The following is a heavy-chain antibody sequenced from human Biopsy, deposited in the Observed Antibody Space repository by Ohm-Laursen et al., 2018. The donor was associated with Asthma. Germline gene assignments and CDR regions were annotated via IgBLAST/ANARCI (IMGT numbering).Heavy chain of an antibody. V-gene: IGHV1-69*13. CDR1: GGTFSNFA. D-gene: IGHD6-19*01. CDR3: ARCQVGYSSGWSLLLKKIYYSGMDV. Sequence: GASVKVSCKAPGGTFSNFAISWVRQAPGQGLEWPGGIMTVFGTTNYAQKFQGRVTITADESTSTAYMEVTSLRSEDMAIYYCARCQVGYSSGWSLLLKKIYYSGMDVWGQGTAVTVSS. J-gene: IGHJ6*02. CDR2: IMTVFGTT.